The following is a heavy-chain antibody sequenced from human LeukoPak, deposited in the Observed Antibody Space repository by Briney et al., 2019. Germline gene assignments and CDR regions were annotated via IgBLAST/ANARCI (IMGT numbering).Heavy chain of an antibody. J-gene: IGHJ1*01. V-gene: IGHV4-34*01. Sequence: PSETLSLTCAVYGGSFSGYYWSWIRQPPGKGLEWIGEINHSGTTNYNPSLKSRVTISVDTSKNQFSLKLSSVTAADTAVYYCARGYRYCSSTSCYVGFQLWDQGTLVTVSS. D-gene: IGHD2-2*01. CDR3: ARGYRYCSSTSCYVGFQL. CDR1: GGSFSGYY. CDR2: INHSGTT.